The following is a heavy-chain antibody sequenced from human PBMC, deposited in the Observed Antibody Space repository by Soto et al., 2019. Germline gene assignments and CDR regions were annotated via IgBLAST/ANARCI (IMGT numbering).Heavy chain of an antibody. Sequence: PGGSLRLSCAASGFTFSSYSMNWVRQAPGKGLEWVSYISSSSSTIYYVDSVKGRFTISADNAESSVFLQMNSLRDEDTAVYFCVRDRDLYRDMVHADLWGQGTLVTVSS. D-gene: IGHD1-26*01. J-gene: IGHJ4*03. CDR2: ISSSSSTI. V-gene: IGHV3-48*02. CDR3: VRDRDLYRDMVHADL. CDR1: GFTFSSYS.